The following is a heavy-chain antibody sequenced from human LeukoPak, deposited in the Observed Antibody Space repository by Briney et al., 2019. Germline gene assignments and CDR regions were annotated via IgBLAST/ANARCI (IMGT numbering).Heavy chain of an antibody. J-gene: IGHJ3*01. CDR2: ISSSSTPT. CDR1: GFVFSSYS. Sequence: GGSLRLSCAASGFVFSSYSMNWVRQAPGKGLEWVSYISSSSTPTYYADSVKGRFTISRDNAKNSLYLQMNSLRAEDTAVYYCARDHHRRLYDSQARDTFDVWGQGTVVTVSS. D-gene: IGHD3-22*01. V-gene: IGHV3-48*01. CDR3: ARDHHRRLYDSQARDTFDV.